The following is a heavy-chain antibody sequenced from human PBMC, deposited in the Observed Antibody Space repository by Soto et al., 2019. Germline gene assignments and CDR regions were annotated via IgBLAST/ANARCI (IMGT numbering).Heavy chain of an antibody. CDR1: RFTFTSYA. CDR2: ISASGGAT. V-gene: IGHV3-23*01. Sequence: EVELLESGGGLVQPGGSLRLSCVASRFTFTSYAMSWVRQAPGKGLEWVPAISASGGATIHADSVKGRLTISRDNSKNTLYLQMNSLRAEDTAVYYCAKDVEGGSLFRGAFDYWGQGTQVTVSS. J-gene: IGHJ4*02. D-gene: IGHD1-26*01. CDR3: AKDVEGGSLFRGAFDY.